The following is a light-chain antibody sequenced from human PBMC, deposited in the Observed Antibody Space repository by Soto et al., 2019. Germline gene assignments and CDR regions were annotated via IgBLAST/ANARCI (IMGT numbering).Light chain of an antibody. Sequence: EIVMTQSPATLSVSPGERATLSCRASQSVSSNLAWYQQKPGQAPRLLIYGASTRATGIPARFSGSGSGTGFTLNISSQLSEDFAAYYFQQYNNWPPWTFGQGTKVEIK. J-gene: IGKJ1*01. CDR1: QSVSSN. CDR3: QQYNNWPPWT. CDR2: GAS. V-gene: IGKV3-15*01.